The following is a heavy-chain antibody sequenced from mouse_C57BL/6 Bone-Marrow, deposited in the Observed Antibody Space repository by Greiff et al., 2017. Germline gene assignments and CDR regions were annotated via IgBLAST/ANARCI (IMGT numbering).Heavy chain of an antibody. V-gene: IGHV1-55*01. Sequence: VQLQQPGAELVKPGASVKMSCKASGYTFTSYWINWVKQRPGQGLEWIGDIYPGSGSTKYNEKFKSKATLTVDTSSSTAYMQLSSLTSEDSAVYCCARWVHCFDYWGQGTTLTVSS. CDR2: IYPGSGST. J-gene: IGHJ2*01. CDR3: ARWVHCFDY. CDR1: GYTFTSYW.